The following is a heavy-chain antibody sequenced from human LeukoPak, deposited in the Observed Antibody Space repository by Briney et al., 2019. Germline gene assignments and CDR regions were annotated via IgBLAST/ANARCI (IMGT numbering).Heavy chain of an antibody. D-gene: IGHD3-10*01. CDR1: GFTFSRNA. V-gene: IGHV3-23*01. CDR3: AREYGSGMDYFDP. Sequence: GGSLRLSCAASGFTFSRNAMSWVRQAPGKGREGVSGLSSRSGSTYYADSVKGRFTISRDNSKNTLSLQMNSLRAEDTAVYSCAREYGSGMDYFDPWGQGTLVTVSS. CDR2: LSSRSGST. J-gene: IGHJ5*02.